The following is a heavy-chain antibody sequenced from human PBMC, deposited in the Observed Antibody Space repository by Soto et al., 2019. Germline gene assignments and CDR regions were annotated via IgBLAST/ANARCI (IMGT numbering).Heavy chain of an antibody. CDR1: GGTFSSYA. CDR2: IIPIFGTA. J-gene: IGHJ6*02. CDR3: AGPSGDCSGGSGPYSYYGMDD. V-gene: IGHV1-69*12. D-gene: IGHD2-15*01. Sequence: QVQLVQSGAEVKKPGSSVKVSCKASGGTFSSYAISWVRQAPGQGLEWMGGIIPIFGTANYAQKFQGRVRSSVAESTSTARVELRSPRPEDTAVNYCAGPSGDCSGGSGPYSYYGMDDGGQGTTVTVAS.